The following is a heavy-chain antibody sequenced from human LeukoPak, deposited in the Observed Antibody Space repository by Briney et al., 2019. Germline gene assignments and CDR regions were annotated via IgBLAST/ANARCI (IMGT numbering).Heavy chain of an antibody. CDR3: ARDRGVAVAGTGMDV. CDR1: GGTFSSYA. V-gene: IGHV1-69*13. CDR2: IIPIFGTA. Sequence: ASVKVSCKASGGTFSSYAISWVRQAPGQGLEWMGGIIPIFGTANYAQEFQGRVTITADESTSTAYMELSSLRSEDTAVYYCARDRGVAVAGTGMDVWGQGTTVTVSS. J-gene: IGHJ6*02. D-gene: IGHD6-19*01.